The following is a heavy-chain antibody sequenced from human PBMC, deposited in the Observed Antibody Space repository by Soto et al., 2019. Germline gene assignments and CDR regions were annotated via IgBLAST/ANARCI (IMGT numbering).Heavy chain of an antibody. CDR1: GYSFTIYW. V-gene: IGHV5-51*01. CDR2: IYPGDSDT. CDR3: ARRHYYDSSGSDDAFDI. D-gene: IGHD3-22*01. Sequence: GESLKISCKGSGYSFTIYWIGWVRQMPGIGLEWMGIIYPGDSDTRYSPSFQGQVTISADKSISTAYLQWSSLKASDTAMYYCARRHYYDSSGSDDAFDIWGQGTMVTVSS. J-gene: IGHJ3*02.